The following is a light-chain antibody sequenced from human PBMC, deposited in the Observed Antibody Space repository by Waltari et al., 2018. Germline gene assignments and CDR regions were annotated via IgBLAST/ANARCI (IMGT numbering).Light chain of an antibody. V-gene: IGKV3-20*01. Sequence: EVILTQSPDTLSLSPGARAPLSCRASQTLTNNYLAWYQQKPGLAPRLLIYDSSSRATGVPDRFSGSGSGTDFTLTIGRLEPEDYAVYYCQQYENSPLTFGGGTQVETK. CDR3: QQYENSPLT. CDR2: DSS. CDR1: QTLTNNY. J-gene: IGKJ4*01.